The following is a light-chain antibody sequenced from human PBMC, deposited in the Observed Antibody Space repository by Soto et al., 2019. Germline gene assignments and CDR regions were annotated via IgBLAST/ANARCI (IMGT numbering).Light chain of an antibody. V-gene: IGKV3-20*01. CDR3: QQYGRSPFT. Sequence: EIVLTQSPGPLALSPGERATLSCMAIQSVSSNNLAWYQQRPGQAPRVVIYGAATRATGIPERFSGSGSGTDFALTISRLEPEDFAVYYCQQYGRSPFTFGPGTNVDTK. J-gene: IGKJ3*01. CDR2: GAA. CDR1: QSVSSNN.